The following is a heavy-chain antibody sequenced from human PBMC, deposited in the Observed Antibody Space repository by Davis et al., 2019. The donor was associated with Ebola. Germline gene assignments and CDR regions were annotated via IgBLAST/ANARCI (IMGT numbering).Heavy chain of an antibody. Sequence: GESLKISCAASGFTFDDYTMHWVRQAPGKGLEWVSLISWDGGSTYYADSVKGRFTISRDNSKNSLYLQMNSLRTEDTALYYCAKATTGLGWYYGMDVWGQGTTVTASS. V-gene: IGHV3-43*01. J-gene: IGHJ6*02. CDR2: ISWDGGST. CDR3: AKATTGLGWYYGMDV. D-gene: IGHD4-23*01. CDR1: GFTFDDYT.